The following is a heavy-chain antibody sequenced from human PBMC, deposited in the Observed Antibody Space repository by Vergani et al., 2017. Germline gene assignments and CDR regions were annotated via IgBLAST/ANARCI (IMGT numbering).Heavy chain of an antibody. CDR1: GFTFSSYS. V-gene: IGHV3-21*01. J-gene: IGHJ3*01. D-gene: IGHD5-24*01. CDR2: ISSISSYI. CDR3: AREMATNPSAFDL. Sequence: EVQLVESGGGLVKPGGSLRLSCAASGFTFSSYSMNWVRQAPGKGLEWVSSISSISSYIYYADSVKGRVTIARDKAKNARYLKMNSLGAEDTAVYYCAREMATNPSAFDLWGQGTMVTVSS.